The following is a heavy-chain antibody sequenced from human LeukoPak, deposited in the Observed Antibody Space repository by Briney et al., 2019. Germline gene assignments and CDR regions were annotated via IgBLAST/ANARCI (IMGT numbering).Heavy chain of an antibody. J-gene: IGHJ6*03. D-gene: IGHD3-3*01. CDR2: IKQDGSEK. Sequence: GGSLRLSCAASGFTFSSYSMNWVRQAPGKGLEWVANIKQDGSEKYYVDSVKGRFTISRDNAKNSLYLQMNSLRAEDTAVYYCARDPSSDFWSGYYYYYYYYMDVWGKGTTVTVSS. V-gene: IGHV3-7*01. CDR3: ARDPSSDFWSGYYYYYYYYMDV. CDR1: GFTFSSYS.